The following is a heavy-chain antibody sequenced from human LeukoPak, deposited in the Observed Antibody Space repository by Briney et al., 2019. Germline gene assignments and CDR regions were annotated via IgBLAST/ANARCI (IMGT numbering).Heavy chain of an antibody. CDR3: ARRGYCSGGSCFSFDY. J-gene: IGHJ4*02. D-gene: IGHD2-15*01. CDR1: GYSFTSYW. V-gene: IGHV5-51*01. CDR2: IYPGDSDT. Sequence: AGESLKISCKGSGYSFTSYWIGWVRQMPGKGLEWMGIIYPGDSDTRYSPSFQGQVTISADKSISTAYLQWSSLKASDTAMYYCARRGYCSGGSCFSFDYWGQGTLVTVSS.